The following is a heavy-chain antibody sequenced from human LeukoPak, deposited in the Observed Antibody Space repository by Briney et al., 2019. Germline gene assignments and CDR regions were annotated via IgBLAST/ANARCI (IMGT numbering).Heavy chain of an antibody. V-gene: IGHV3-33*06. CDR3: AKDLGYDSSGSVLDY. CDR2: IWYDGSNK. J-gene: IGHJ4*02. D-gene: IGHD3-22*01. CDR1: GLTFSSYG. Sequence: GGSLRLSCAASGLTFSSYGMHWVRQAPGKGLEWVAVIWYDGSNKYYADSVKGRFTISRDNSKNTLYLQMNSLRAEDTAVYYCAKDLGYDSSGSVLDYWGQGTLATVSS.